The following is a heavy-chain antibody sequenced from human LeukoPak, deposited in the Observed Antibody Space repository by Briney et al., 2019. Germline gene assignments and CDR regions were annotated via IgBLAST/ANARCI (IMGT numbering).Heavy chain of an antibody. CDR3: ARDSPGYGGYSY. D-gene: IGHD5-12*01. CDR2: IKEDGSAK. Sequence: PGGSLRLSCTASGFTFSRYWMTWVRQAPGKGLEWVAKIKEDGSAKYYVDSMKGRFTISRDNAKNSLYLQINSLRAEDTAVYYCARDSPGYGGYSYWGQGTLVTVSS. V-gene: IGHV3-7*04. J-gene: IGHJ4*02. CDR1: GFTFSRYW.